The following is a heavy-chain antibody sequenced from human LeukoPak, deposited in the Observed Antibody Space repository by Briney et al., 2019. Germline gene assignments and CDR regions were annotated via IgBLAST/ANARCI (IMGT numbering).Heavy chain of an antibody. V-gene: IGHV5-51*01. CDR3: GTQYGSGSYSGIYHYGMDV. D-gene: IGHD3-10*01. CDR1: GYSFTSYW. J-gene: IGHJ6*02. CDR2: IYPGDSDT. Sequence: GESLKIPWNGSGYSFTSYWIGWVRQVPGKGLGGMGVIYPGDSDTRYSPSFQGQVTISADKSISTAYLQWSSLKASDTAMYYCGTQYGSGSYSGIYHYGMDVWGQGTTVTVSS.